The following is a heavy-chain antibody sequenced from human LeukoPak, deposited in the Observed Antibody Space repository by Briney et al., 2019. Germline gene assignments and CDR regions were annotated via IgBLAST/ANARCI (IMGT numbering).Heavy chain of an antibody. V-gene: IGHV3-74*01. CDR2: INSDGSST. J-gene: IGHJ4*02. CDR1: GFTFSRYW. D-gene: IGHD5-12*01. Sequence: PGGSLRLSCAASGFTFSRYWMHWVRQAPGKGLVRVSRINSDGSSTINADSVKGRFTISRDTSKNTLYLQMNSLRAEDTAVYYCAPLAATTDYWGQGTLVTVSS. CDR3: APLAATTDY.